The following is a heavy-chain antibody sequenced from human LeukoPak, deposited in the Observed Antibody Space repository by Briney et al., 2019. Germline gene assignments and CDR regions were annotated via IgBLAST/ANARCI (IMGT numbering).Heavy chain of an antibody. J-gene: IGHJ4*02. CDR1: IFSFSTFG. D-gene: IGHD4-17*01. CDR3: AKGLGDYDDFRLGF. V-gene: IGHV3-30*02. Sequence: GGSLRLSCAASIFSFSTFGFHSVRQAPGKGLEWVAFIPYDGSDKYYADSVKGRFTFPRDNSKNPLYLHLNSLRVEDTAVYYCAKGLGDYDDFRLGFWGQGTLVTVSS. CDR2: IPYDGSDK.